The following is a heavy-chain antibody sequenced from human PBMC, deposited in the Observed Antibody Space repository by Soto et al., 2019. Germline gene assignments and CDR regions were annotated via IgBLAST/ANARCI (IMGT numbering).Heavy chain of an antibody. Sequence: EVQLVESGGGLVKPGGSLRLSCAASGFTFSSYSMNWVRQAPGKGLEWVSSISSSSSYIYYADSVKGRFTISRDNAKNAMYMKMNSLRAEDTAVDYCAREGGWNQLIGYYCSDYMDVWGQGTTVTVSS. V-gene: IGHV3-21*01. CDR1: GFTFSSYS. CDR2: ISSSSSYI. D-gene: IGHD2-2*01. J-gene: IGHJ6*03. CDR3: AREGGWNQLIGYYCSDYMDV.